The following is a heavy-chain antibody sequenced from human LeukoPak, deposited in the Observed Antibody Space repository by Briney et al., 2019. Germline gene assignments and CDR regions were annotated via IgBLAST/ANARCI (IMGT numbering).Heavy chain of an antibody. D-gene: IGHD6-19*01. CDR1: GYTFTGYC. V-gene: IGHV1-2*06. CDR2: INPNSGGT. Sequence: ASVKVSCKASGYTFTGYCMHWVRQAPGQGLEWMGRINPNSGGTNYAQKFQGRVTMTRDTSISTAYMELSRLRSDDTAVYYCATGGRYSSGWIDYWGQGTLVTVSS. J-gene: IGHJ4*02. CDR3: ATGGRYSSGWIDY.